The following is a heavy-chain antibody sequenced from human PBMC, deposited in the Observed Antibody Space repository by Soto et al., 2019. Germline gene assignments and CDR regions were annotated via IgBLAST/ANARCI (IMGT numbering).Heavy chain of an antibody. J-gene: IGHJ5*02. CDR1: GDTFTNFG. CDR2: IATYNSNK. CDR3: ARVLRGLVNWFDP. D-gene: IGHD3-10*01. V-gene: IGHV1-18*01. Sequence: HLVQSGPEVKQPGASVTVSCKTSGDTFTNFGLSWVRQAPGQGLQWMGGIATYNSNKNYAQKFQGRLTLTTATSTTTAYMELKSLGYDDTAVYYCARVLRGLVNWFDPWGQGTLVTVSS.